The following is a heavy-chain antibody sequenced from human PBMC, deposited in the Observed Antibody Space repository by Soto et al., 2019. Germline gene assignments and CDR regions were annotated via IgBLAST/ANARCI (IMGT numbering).Heavy chain of an antibody. CDR1: RGSIRTSDDY. J-gene: IGHJ4*02. V-gene: IGHV4-39*07. CDR3: ARRYGPGFDY. D-gene: IGHD4-17*01. CDR2: IYYSGST. Sequence: XXTLSLPVTVSRGSIRTSDDYWSCIRQPPGKGLEWIGSIYYSGSTNYNPSLKSRVTISVDTSKNQFSLKLSSVTAADTAVYYCARRYGPGFDYWGQGTLVTVSS.